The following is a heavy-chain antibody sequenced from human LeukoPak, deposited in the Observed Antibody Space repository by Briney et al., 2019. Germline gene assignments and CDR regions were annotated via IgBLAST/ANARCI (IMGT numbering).Heavy chain of an antibody. CDR1: GGSISGYY. Sequence: PSETLSLTCTVSGGSISGYYWSWIRQPPRKGLEWIGYIYYSGSTKYNPSLKSRVTISVDTSKNQFSLKLSSVTAADTAAYYCARLPTYDRSGYYTFDSWGQGTLVTVSS. CDR2: IYYSGST. V-gene: IGHV4-59*01. J-gene: IGHJ4*02. CDR3: ARLPTYDRSGYYTFDS. D-gene: IGHD3-22*01.